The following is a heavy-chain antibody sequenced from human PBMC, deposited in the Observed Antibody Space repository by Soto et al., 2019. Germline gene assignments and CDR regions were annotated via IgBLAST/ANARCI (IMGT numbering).Heavy chain of an antibody. CDR3: ARAMQISGYYYVSSFVA. CDR2: ISSSSSVI. V-gene: IGHV3-48*02. J-gene: IGHJ5*02. Sequence: GGSLRLSCAASGFTLSSYSMNWVRQAPGKGLEWASYISSSSSVIEYADSVKGRCTISSDNVQNSVSLQMNSLRDEDSAVYYCARAMQISGYYYVSSFVAWGPATLLTVSS. D-gene: IGHD3-22*01. CDR1: GFTLSSYS.